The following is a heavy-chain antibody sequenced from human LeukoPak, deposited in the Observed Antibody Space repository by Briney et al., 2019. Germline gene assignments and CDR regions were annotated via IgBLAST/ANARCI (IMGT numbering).Heavy chain of an antibody. D-gene: IGHD2-15*01. CDR2: IHYSGST. CDR3: ARARGRGYYFDY. CDR1: GGSISSYY. J-gene: IGHJ4*02. Sequence: SETLSLTCTVSGGSISSYYWSWIRQPPGKGLEWIGYIHYSGSTNYNPSLKSRVTISVDTSKNQFSLRLSSVTAADTAVYYCARARGRGYYFDYWGREPWSPSPQ. V-gene: IGHV4-59*01.